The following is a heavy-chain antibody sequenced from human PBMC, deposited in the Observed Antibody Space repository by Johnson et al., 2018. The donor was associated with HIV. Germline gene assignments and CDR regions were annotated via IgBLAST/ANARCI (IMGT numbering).Heavy chain of an antibody. V-gene: IGHV3-9*01. Sequence: VQLVESGGGLVQPGGSLRLSCAASGFTFSSSAMSWVRQAPGKGLEWVSGISWNSGSIGYADSVKGRFTISRDNAKNSLYLQMNSLRAEDTALYYCAKGGIATRFFDIWGQGTVVTVSS. CDR2: ISWNSGSI. CDR3: AKGGIATRFFDI. CDR1: GFTFSSSA. D-gene: IGHD6-6*01. J-gene: IGHJ3*02.